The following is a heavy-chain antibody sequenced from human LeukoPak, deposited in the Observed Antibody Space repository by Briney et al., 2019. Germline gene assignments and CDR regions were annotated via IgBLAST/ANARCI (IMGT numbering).Heavy chain of an antibody. Sequence: PGGSLRLSCAASGFTFSSYEMNWVRQAPGKGLEWVSYISSSGSTIYYADSLKGRFTISRDNAKNSLYLQMNSLRAEDTAVYYCARGTYYYDSSGYIDYWGQGTLVTVSS. D-gene: IGHD3-22*01. CDR1: GFTFSSYE. J-gene: IGHJ4*02. CDR3: ARGTYYYDSSGYIDY. V-gene: IGHV3-48*03. CDR2: ISSSGSTI.